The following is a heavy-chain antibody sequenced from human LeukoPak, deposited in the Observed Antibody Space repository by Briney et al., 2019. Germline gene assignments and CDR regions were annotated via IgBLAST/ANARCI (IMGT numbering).Heavy chain of an antibody. CDR1: GYNFNSYG. Sequence: ASVMLSCKASGYNFNSYGVCWVRQAPGQGLEWIGWIDPSNGNIKYAEKVQDRVTMTTDTSTSTAYMDLRSLRSDDTAVYYCARDGVTGHFEWWGRGTLNTVSS. CDR3: ARDGVTGHFEW. CDR2: IDPSNGNI. V-gene: IGHV1-18*01. D-gene: IGHD3-9*01. J-gene: IGHJ4*01.